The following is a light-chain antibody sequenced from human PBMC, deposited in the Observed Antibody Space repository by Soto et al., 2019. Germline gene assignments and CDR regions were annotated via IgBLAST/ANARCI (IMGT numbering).Light chain of an antibody. CDR1: DSNIGSNT. CDR3: SSYGGSDNLV. V-gene: IGLV1-44*01. J-gene: IGLJ2*01. CDR2: TNF. Sequence: QPVLTQPPAASGTPGQRLDISCSGSDSNIGSNTVNWYQQLPGTAPKLLIYTNFQRPSGVPDRFSGSKSGNTASLTVSGLQAEDEADYYCSSYGGSDNLVFGGGTKLTVL.